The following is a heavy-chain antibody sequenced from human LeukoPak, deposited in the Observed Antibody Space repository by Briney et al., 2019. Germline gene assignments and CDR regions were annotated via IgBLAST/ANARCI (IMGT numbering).Heavy chain of an antibody. J-gene: IGHJ5*02. CDR2: IYYSGST. D-gene: IGHD4-17*01. CDR3: ASTSKGHPYGDSNWFDP. Sequence: SETLSLTCTVSGGSISSYYWSWIRQPPGKGLEWIGYIYYSGSTNYNPSLKSRVTISVDTSKNQFSLKLSSVTAADTAVYYCASTSKGHPYGDSNWFDPWGQGTLATVSS. V-gene: IGHV4-59*01. CDR1: GGSISSYY.